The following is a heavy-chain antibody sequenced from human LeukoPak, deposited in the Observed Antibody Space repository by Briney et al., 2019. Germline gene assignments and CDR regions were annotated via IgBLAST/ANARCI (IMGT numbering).Heavy chain of an antibody. Sequence: ASVKVSCKASGYTFTSYDINWVRQATGQGLEWMGWMNPNNGNTGYAQKFQGRVTMTRNTSISTAYMELSSLRSEDTAVYYCARGHNYDFWSGYFSYYYYGVDVWGQGTTVTVSS. D-gene: IGHD3-3*01. CDR1: GYTFTSYD. CDR2: MNPNNGNT. V-gene: IGHV1-8*01. CDR3: ARGHNYDFWSGYFSYYYYGVDV. J-gene: IGHJ6*02.